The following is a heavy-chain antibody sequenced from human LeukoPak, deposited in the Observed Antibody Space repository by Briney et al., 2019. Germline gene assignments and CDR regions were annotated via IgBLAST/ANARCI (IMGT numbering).Heavy chain of an antibody. Sequence: GGSLRLFCAASGFTFSSYSMNWVRQAPRQGLELVSSISSSSSYISYADSVKGRFTISRDNAKNSLYLQMNSLRAEDTAVYYCARDLRWYSDYWGQGTLVTVSS. CDR2: ISSSSSYI. V-gene: IGHV3-21*01. CDR3: ARDLRWYSDY. D-gene: IGHD4-23*01. CDR1: GFTFSSYS. J-gene: IGHJ4*02.